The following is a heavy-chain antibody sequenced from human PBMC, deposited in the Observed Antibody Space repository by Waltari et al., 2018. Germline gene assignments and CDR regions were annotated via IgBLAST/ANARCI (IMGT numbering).Heavy chain of an antibody. CDR1: GGSISRYS. CDR3: ARDPYSSGWYAFDI. CDR2: IYYSGST. Sequence: QVQLQESGPGLAKPPETLSLTCNGSGGSISRYSWSWMRQPPGNGRGWIGYIYYSGSTNYNPSLKSRVTISVDTSKNQFSLKLSSVTAADTAVYYCARDPYSSGWYAFDIWGQGTMVTVSS. V-gene: IGHV4-59*01. J-gene: IGHJ3*02. D-gene: IGHD6-19*01.